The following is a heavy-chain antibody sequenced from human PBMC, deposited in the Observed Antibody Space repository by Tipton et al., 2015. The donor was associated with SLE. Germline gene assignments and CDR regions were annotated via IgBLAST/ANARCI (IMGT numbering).Heavy chain of an antibody. CDR3: ARAMDYRLPNYPEDAFDI. V-gene: IGHV3-21*01. Sequence: SLRLSCAASGFTFSSYSMNWVRQAPGKELEWVSSTSSSGTFIYYADSVKGRFTISRDNTKNSLYLRMNSLRAEDTAVYYCARAMDYRLPNYPEDAFDIWGQGTMVTVSS. CDR2: TSSSGTFI. CDR1: GFTFSSYS. J-gene: IGHJ3*02. D-gene: IGHD2-2*01.